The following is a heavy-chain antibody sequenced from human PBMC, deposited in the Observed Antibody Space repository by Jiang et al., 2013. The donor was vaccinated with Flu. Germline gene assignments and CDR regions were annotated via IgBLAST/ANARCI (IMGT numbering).Heavy chain of an antibody. V-gene: IGHV4-61*05. Sequence: SETLSLTCTVSGGSISSSSCYWGWIRQPPGKALEWIGFIYYSGTISYTGTTFYSPSLKSRVTISVDTSKNQFSLKLSSVTAADTAVYFCARTQPPSYDTSGPPAFDIWGQGTMVTVSS. CDR2: IYYSGTISYTGTT. CDR1: GGSISSSSCY. J-gene: IGHJ3*02. D-gene: IGHD3-22*01. CDR3: ARTQPPSYDTSGPPAFDI.